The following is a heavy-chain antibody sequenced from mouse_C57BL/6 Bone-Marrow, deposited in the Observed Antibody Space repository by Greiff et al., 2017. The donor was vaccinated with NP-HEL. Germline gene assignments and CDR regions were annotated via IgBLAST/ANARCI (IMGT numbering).Heavy chain of an antibody. CDR3: KREDPSFAY. CDR2: IGSGGGYI. D-gene: IGHD6-1*01. CDR1: GYTFSSYA. J-gene: IGHJ3*01. Sequence: EVMLVESGEGLVKPGGSLKLSCAASGYTFSSYAMSWVRQTPEKRLEWVAYIGSGGGYIYYADTVKGRFTISIDNARNTLYLQMSSLKSEYRAMYYCKREDPSFAYWGQGTLVTVSA. V-gene: IGHV5-9-1*02.